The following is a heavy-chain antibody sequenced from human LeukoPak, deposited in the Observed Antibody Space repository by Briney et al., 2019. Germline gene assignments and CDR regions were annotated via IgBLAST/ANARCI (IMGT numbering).Heavy chain of an antibody. CDR2: ISAYNGNT. V-gene: IGHV1-18*01. J-gene: IGHJ1*01. D-gene: IGHD6-13*01. Sequence: ASVKVSCMASGYTFTSYGISWVRQAPGQGLEWMGWISAYNGNTNYAQKFQGRVTMTTDTSTSTAYMELRSLRSDDTAVYYCARVDSSSWYSHGDEYFQHWGQGTLVTVSS. CDR3: ARVDSSSWYSHGDEYFQH. CDR1: GYTFTSYG.